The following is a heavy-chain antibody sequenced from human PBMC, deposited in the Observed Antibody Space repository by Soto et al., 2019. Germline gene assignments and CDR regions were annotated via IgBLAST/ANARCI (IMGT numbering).Heavy chain of an antibody. J-gene: IGHJ5*02. D-gene: IGHD2-15*01. Sequence: GGSLRLSCEASGLTFSRIEMNWVRQAPGKGLEWVSYISSSGATIYYADFVKGRFTISRDNAGNSLFLQMDRLRVEDSALYYCVTRLLSFGDSENASWGQRTLVTVS. CDR3: VTRLLSFGDSENAS. CDR2: ISSSGATI. CDR1: GLTFSRIE. V-gene: IGHV3-48*03.